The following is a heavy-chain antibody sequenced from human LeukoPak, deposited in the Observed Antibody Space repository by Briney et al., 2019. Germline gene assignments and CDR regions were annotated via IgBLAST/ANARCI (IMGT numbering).Heavy chain of an antibody. Sequence: PGGSLRLSCAASGFSFSNVAMSWVRQAPGKGLDWVSAMSGSDYYTYYVESVKGRFTISRDNSKNTLYRHMNSLRADDTAVYYCAKMEGQRLYDYCMDVWGRGTTVTVSS. CDR2: MSGSDYYT. V-gene: IGHV3-23*01. D-gene: IGHD3-3*01. CDR1: GFSFSNVA. J-gene: IGHJ6*03. CDR3: AKMEGQRLYDYCMDV.